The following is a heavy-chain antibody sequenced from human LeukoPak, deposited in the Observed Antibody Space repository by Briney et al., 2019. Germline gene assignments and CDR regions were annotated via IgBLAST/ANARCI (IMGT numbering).Heavy chain of an antibody. V-gene: IGHV3-49*04. CDR2: IRSKAYGGTI. CDR3: TRVNGSSFDY. Sequence: GGSLRLSCAASGFSLSGYWMTWVRQAPGKGLEWVSFIRSKAYGGTIEYAASVKGRFTISRDDSKSFAYLQMNSLKTEDTAVYYCTRVNGSSFDYWGQGAPVTVSS. D-gene: IGHD1-26*01. J-gene: IGHJ4*02. CDR1: GFSLSGYW.